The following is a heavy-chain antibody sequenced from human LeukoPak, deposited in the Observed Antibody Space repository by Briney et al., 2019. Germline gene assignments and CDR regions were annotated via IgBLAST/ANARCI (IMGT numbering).Heavy chain of an antibody. CDR2: IRSKANSYAT. Sequence: AGGSLRLSCAASGFTFSGSAMHWVRQASGKGLEWVGRIRSKANSYATAYAASVKGRFTISRDDSKNTAYLQMNSLKTEDTAVYYCTRLAAYSRAASDFDYWGQGTLVTVSS. CDR1: GFTFSGSA. J-gene: IGHJ4*02. CDR3: TRLAAYSRAASDFDY. V-gene: IGHV3-73*01. D-gene: IGHD6-13*01.